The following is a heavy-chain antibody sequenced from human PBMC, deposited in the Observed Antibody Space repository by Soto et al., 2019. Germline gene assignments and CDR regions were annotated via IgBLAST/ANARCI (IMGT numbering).Heavy chain of an antibody. J-gene: IGHJ5*02. Sequence: EVQLLESGGGLVQPGGSLRLACATSGFSFSTYSMTWVRQAPGKGLEWVSTFNGNGGGTYYADSVKGRFTISRDNSKNPLYLQMGRLRDEDTATYYCAKDNSRYWFDPWGQGTLVTVSS. V-gene: IGHV3-23*01. CDR3: AKDNSRYWFDP. CDR2: FNGNGGGT. CDR1: GFSFSTYS.